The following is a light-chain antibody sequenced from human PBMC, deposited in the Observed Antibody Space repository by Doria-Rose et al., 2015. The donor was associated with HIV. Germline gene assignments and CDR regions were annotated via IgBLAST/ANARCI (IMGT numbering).Light chain of an antibody. V-gene: IGLV3-19*01. CDR2: SKD. CDR1: SLRSYY. Sequence: SSELTQDPAVSVALGQTVRITCQGDSLRSYYASWYQQKPGLAPAVVIYSKDHRPSGIPDRFSGSSSGNRASLTITGAQAEDEADYYCNSRDSSGNHVIFGGGTKLTVL. J-gene: IGLJ2*01. CDR3: NSRDSSGNHVI.